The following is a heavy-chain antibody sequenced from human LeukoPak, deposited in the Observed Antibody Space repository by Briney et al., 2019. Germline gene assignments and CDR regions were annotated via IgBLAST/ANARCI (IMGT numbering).Heavy chain of an antibody. D-gene: IGHD1-26*01. CDR3: ASLWELPYYFDY. Sequence: SETLSLTCTVSGGSISSSSYYWGWIRQPLGKGLEWIGSIYYSGSTYYNPSLKSRVTISVDTSKNQFSLKLSSVTAADTAVYYCASLWELPYYFDYWGQGTLVTVSS. J-gene: IGHJ4*02. CDR2: IYYSGST. V-gene: IGHV4-39*01. CDR1: GGSISSSSYY.